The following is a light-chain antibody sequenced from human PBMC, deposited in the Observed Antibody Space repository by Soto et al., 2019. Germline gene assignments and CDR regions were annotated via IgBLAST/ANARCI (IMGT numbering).Light chain of an antibody. CDR3: QQYNIWPPWT. V-gene: IGKV3-15*01. Sequence: MTQSPSSLSVSPGERATLSCRASQSVSSNLAWYQQKPGQAPRLLIYGASTRATGIPARFSGSGSGTEFTLTISSLQSEDFAVYYCQQYNIWPPWTFGQGTKVDIK. CDR2: GAS. J-gene: IGKJ1*01. CDR1: QSVSSN.